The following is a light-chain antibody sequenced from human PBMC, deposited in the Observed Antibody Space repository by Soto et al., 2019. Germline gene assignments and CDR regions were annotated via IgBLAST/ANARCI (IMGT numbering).Light chain of an antibody. V-gene: IGKV1D-16*01. J-gene: IGKJ5*01. CDR2: TAS. CDR3: QQYNSFPRT. CDR1: QGINNL. Sequence: DIQMTQSPSSLSASLGDRVTITCRASQGINNLLAWYQQKPGKAPKSLIKTASILQSGVPSRFSGSGSETDFTLTISSLQPEDFATYYCQQYNSFPRTFDQGTRLEI.